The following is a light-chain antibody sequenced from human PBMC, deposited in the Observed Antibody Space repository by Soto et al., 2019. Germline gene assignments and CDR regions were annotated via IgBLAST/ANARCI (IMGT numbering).Light chain of an antibody. Sequence: QSVLTQPPSVSAAPGQKVAISCSGSSSNIGKNFVSWYQHLPGTAPKLLIYENNKRPSGIPDRFSGSKSGTSATLGITGLQTGDEADYYCGTWDNSLNSWVFGGGTKLTVL. CDR1: SSNIGKNF. J-gene: IGLJ3*02. V-gene: IGLV1-51*02. CDR2: ENN. CDR3: GTWDNSLNSWV.